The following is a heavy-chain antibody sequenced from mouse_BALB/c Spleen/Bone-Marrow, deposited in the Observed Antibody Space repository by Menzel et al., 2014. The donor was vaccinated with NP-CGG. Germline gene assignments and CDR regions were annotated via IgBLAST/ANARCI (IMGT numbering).Heavy chain of an antibody. CDR2: IYPGDGDT. CDR1: GYAFSNYG. Sequence: QVQLKESGAELVRPGSPVKISCKASGYAFSNYGMNWVKQRPGQGLEWIGQIYPGDGDTNYNGKFKGRVTLTADKSSSTAYMQLSSLTSEDSAVYFCASVYDYGRGYAMDYWSQGTSVTVSS. CDR3: ASVYDYGRGYAMDY. V-gene: IGHV1-80*01. D-gene: IGHD2-4*01. J-gene: IGHJ4*01.